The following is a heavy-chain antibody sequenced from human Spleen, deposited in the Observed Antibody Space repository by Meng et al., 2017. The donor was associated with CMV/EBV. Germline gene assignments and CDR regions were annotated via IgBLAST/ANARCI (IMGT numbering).Heavy chain of an antibody. CDR3: TTDRITATFDP. Sequence: ASGFTFSNAWMSWVRQAPGKGLEGVGRIKSRADGGTTDYAAPVKGRFTISRDDSKNTLYLQMNSLKTEDTAVYYCTTDRITATFDPWGQGTLVTVSS. CDR1: GFTFSNAW. CDR2: IKSRADGGTT. D-gene: IGHD1-20*01. J-gene: IGHJ5*02. V-gene: IGHV3-15*01.